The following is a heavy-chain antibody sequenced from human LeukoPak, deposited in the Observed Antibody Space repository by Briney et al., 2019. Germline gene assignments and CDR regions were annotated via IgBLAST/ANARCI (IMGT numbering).Heavy chain of an antibody. D-gene: IGHD3-10*01. Sequence: GGSLRLSCAASGFTVSSNYMSWVRQASGKGLEWVSVIYSGGSTYYADSVKGRFTISRDNSKNTLYLQMNSLRAEDTAVYYCGGSPVEYYYYGMDVWGQGTTVTVSS. CDR2: IYSGGST. J-gene: IGHJ6*02. CDR3: GGSPVEYYYYGMDV. CDR1: GFTVSSNY. V-gene: IGHV3-66*01.